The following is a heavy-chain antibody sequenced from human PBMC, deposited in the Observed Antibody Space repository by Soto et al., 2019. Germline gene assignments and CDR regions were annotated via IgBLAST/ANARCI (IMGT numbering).Heavy chain of an antibody. Sequence: QVQLVESGGGVVQPGRSLRLSCAASGFTFSSYGMHWVRQAPGKGLEWVAVISYDGSNKYYADSVKGRFTISRDNSKNTLYLQMNSLTAEDTAVYYCAKDLGGLVGGPDYWGQGTLVTVSS. J-gene: IGHJ4*02. V-gene: IGHV3-30*18. CDR3: AKDLGGLVGGPDY. CDR2: ISYDGSNK. CDR1: GFTFSSYG. D-gene: IGHD2-2*01.